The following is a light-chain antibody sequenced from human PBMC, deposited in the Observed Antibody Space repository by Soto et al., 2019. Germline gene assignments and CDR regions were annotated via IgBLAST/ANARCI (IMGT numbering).Light chain of an antibody. CDR1: KTINTF. CDR3: QQRSTVT. V-gene: IGKV3-11*01. J-gene: IGKJ4*02. Sequence: EIVLTQSPATLSLSPGERATLSCRASKTINTFLAWYQQKPGQAPRLLIYDASTRAPVIPGRFSGSGSATDFTLTITSLEPDDFAVYRCQQRSTVTFGGGTKVDIK. CDR2: DAS.